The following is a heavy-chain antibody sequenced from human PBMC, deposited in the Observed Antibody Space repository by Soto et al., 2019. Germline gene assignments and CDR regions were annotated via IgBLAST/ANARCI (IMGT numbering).Heavy chain of an antibody. CDR2: VSWNGSRT. J-gene: IGHJ4*02. CDR3: ARAITMVRGAPDY. D-gene: IGHD3-10*01. CDR1: GFTFSNSD. Sequence: GGSLRLSCAASGFTFSNSDMSWVHQAPGKGLEWVSGVSWNGSRTHYADSVKGRFIISRDNSRNTLYLQTNSLRAEDTAVYYCARAITMVRGAPDYWGQGTLVTVSS. V-gene: IGHV3-35*01.